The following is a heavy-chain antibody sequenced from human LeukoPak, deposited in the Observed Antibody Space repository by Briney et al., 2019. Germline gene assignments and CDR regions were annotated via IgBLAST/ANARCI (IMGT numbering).Heavy chain of an antibody. CDR3: TKGLRADF. Sequence: GASVKVSCKTSGYTFTNYDVNWVRQATGQGLEWMGWMNPRSGSKVYAQKFQGRVIMTSDNYINTAYMELTSLRSDDTAVYYCTKGLRADFWGQGTQVTVSS. V-gene: IGHV1-8*01. J-gene: IGHJ4*02. CDR2: MNPRSGSK. CDR1: GYTFTNYD.